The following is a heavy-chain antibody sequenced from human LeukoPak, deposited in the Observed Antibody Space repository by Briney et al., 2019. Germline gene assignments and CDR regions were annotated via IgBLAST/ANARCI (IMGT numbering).Heavy chain of an antibody. J-gene: IGHJ3*02. D-gene: IGHD2-21*02. V-gene: IGHV1-18*01. CDR2: ISAYNGNT. Sequence: GASVKVSCKASGYTFTSYGSSWVRQAPGQGLEWMGWISAYNGNTNYAQKLQGRVTMTTDTSTSTAYMELRSLRSDDTAVYYCARDHVVVTAIDAFDIWGQGTMVTVSS. CDR1: GYTFTSYG. CDR3: ARDHVVVTAIDAFDI.